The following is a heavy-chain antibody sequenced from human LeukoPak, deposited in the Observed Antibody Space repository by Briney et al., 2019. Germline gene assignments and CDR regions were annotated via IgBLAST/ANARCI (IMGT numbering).Heavy chain of an antibody. Sequence: GESLQISCKGSGYSFTSYWIGCVRQMPGKGLEWMGIIYPGDSDTRYSPSFQGQVTISADKSISTAYLQWSSLKASDTAMYYCARHEVAMVRGVIIVGYFDYWGQGTLVTVSS. CDR2: IYPGDSDT. CDR3: ARHEVAMVRGVIIVGYFDY. J-gene: IGHJ4*02. D-gene: IGHD3-10*01. V-gene: IGHV5-51*01. CDR1: GYSFTSYW.